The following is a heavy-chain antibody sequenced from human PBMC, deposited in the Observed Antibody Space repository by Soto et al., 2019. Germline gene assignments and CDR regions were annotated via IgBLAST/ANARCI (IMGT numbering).Heavy chain of an antibody. CDR3: ARDLSWGSNWYYYMDV. V-gene: IGHV3-48*01. CDR2: ISSSSSVI. Sequence: PGGSLRLSCATSGFILSDCAMNWVRQAPGKGLEWVSYISSSSSVIDYADSVKGRFTVSRDNAGNSLYLQMNSLGAEDTAVYYCARDLSWGSNWYYYMDVWGKGTTVTVSS. J-gene: IGHJ6*03. D-gene: IGHD7-27*01. CDR1: GFILSDCA.